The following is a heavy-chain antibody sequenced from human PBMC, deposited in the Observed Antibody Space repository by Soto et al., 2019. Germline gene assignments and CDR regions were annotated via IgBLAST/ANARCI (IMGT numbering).Heavy chain of an antibody. CDR3: ARVLLRATGLDF. Sequence: PGGSLRLSCSASGFTLSNYWMHWVRQAPGKGLVWVSRINIDGKTTNYADSVKGRFTISRDNTQNTLYLQMNSLRAEDTAVYYYARVLLRATGLDFWSQGTLVT. D-gene: IGHD3-10*01. J-gene: IGHJ4*02. CDR2: INIDGKTT. CDR1: GFTLSNYW. V-gene: IGHV3-74*01.